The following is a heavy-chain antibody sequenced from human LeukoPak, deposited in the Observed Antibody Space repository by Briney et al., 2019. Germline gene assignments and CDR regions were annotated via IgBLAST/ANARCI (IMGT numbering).Heavy chain of an antibody. V-gene: IGHV1-69*13. CDR1: GGTFISYA. CDR2: IIPIFGTA. D-gene: IGHD2-2*01. CDR3: AYGYCSSTSCYPPFYYFDY. Sequence: GASXXVSCKASGGTFISYAISWVRQAPGQGLEWMGGIIPIFGTANYAQKFQGRVTITADESTSTAYMELSSLRSEDTAVYYCAYGYCSSTSCYPPFYYFDYWGQGTLVTVSS. J-gene: IGHJ4*02.